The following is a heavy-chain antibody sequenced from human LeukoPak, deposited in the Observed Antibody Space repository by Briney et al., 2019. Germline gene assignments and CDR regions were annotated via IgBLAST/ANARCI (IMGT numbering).Heavy chain of an antibody. CDR1: GGSISSNY. V-gene: IGHV4-59*08. CDR3: ARHEGVSGYCPLDY. J-gene: IGHJ4*02. D-gene: IGHD3-22*01. Sequence: SETLSLTCTVSGGSISSNYWTWMRQPPGKGLEWIGYFYYSGITTYNPSLKSRVTISVDTSKNQFSLKLSSVTAADTAIYYCARHEGVSGYCPLDYWGRGTLVTVSS. CDR2: FYYSGIT.